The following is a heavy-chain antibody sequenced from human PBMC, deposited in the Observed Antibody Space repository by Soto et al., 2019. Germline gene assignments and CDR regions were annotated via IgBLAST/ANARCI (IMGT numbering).Heavy chain of an antibody. V-gene: IGHV4-34*01. CDR2: THHSGRT. Sequence: SETLSLTCAVHGGSFSGYIWTWIRQTPGKGLEWIGETHHSGRTNYNPSLKSRVTISVDKSKNHFSLKLSSVTAADTAVYYCARSEATVLDYWGQGTLVTVSS. CDR1: GGSFSGYI. J-gene: IGHJ4*02. CDR3: ARSEATVLDY. D-gene: IGHD4-17*01.